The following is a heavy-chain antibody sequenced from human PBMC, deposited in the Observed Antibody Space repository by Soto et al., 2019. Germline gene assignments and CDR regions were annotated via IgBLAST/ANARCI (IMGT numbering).Heavy chain of an antibody. Sequence: QVQLQESGPGLVAPSGTLSVTCAVYGVSISSSPWWTWLRQAPGKGLEWIGEMYHSGGTTSNPSLQKRVTISVDNTTNHLSLTLTSVTAGDTAVYYCARCLHFYNGGRFDHWGKGALVTVSS. CDR2: MYHSGGT. CDR3: ARCLHFYNGGRFDH. V-gene: IGHV4-4*02. J-gene: IGHJ5*02. CDR1: GVSISSSPW. D-gene: IGHD3-3*02.